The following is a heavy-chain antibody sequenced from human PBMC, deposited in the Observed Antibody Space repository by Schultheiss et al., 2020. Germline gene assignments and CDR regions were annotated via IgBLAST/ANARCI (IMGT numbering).Heavy chain of an antibody. J-gene: IGHJ4*02. CDR3: TTDSLNPIVGAPFDY. CDR1: GFTVSSNY. D-gene: IGHD1-26*01. CDR2: IKSKTDGGTT. Sequence: GGSLRLSCAASGFTVSSNYMSWVRQAPGKGLEWVGHIKSKTDGGTTDYAAPVKGRFTISRDASKNTLYLQMNSLKNEDTAVYYCTTDSLNPIVGAPFDYWGQGTLVNVSS. V-gene: IGHV3-15*01.